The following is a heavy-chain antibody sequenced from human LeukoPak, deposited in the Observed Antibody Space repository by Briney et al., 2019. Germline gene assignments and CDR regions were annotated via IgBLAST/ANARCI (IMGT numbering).Heavy chain of an antibody. CDR2: ISSSGSTI. V-gene: IGHV3-48*03. CDR3: ARPSTPYYYGSEIRA. Sequence: SGGSLRLSCAASGFTFSSYEMNWVRQAPGKGLEWVSYISSSGSTIYYADSVKGRFTISRDNAKNSLFLQMNSLRAEDTAVYYCARPSTPYYYGSEIRAWGQGTLVTVSS. J-gene: IGHJ5*02. CDR1: GFTFSSYE. D-gene: IGHD3-10*01.